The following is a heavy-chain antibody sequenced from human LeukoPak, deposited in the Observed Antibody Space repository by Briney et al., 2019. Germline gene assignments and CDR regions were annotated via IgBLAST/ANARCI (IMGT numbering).Heavy chain of an antibody. CDR3: ARTGGYDYVWGSYGIRYFDY. CDR1: DGSFSGYY. Sequence: SETLSLTCAVYDGSFSGYYWSWISQSPGKGLEWIGEIMHRGSTLYNPSLESRVTISIDTSKNQFSLKLTSLTAADTAVYYCARTGGYDYVWGSYGIRYFDYWGQGTLVTVSS. CDR2: IMHRGST. D-gene: IGHD3-16*01. J-gene: IGHJ4*02. V-gene: IGHV4-34*12.